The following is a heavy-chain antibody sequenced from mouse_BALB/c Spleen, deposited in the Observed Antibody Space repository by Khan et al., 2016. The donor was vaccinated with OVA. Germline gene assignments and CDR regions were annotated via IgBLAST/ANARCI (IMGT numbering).Heavy chain of an antibody. CDR3: ARCNRDFNY. CDR1: EYSFTNYV. Sequence: QIQLVQSGPELKKPGETVKISCKASEYSFTNYVMNWVKQAPGKGLKWMGWINTYIGEPTYSDDFKGRFAFSLETSASTAYSQIYNLKNEDTATYFCARCNRDFNYWGQGTTLTVSS. J-gene: IGHJ2*01. V-gene: IGHV9-3-1*01. D-gene: IGHD2-1*01. CDR2: INTYIGEP.